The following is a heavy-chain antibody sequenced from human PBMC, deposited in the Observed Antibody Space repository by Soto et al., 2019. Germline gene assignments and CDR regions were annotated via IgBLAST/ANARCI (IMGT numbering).Heavy chain of an antibody. CDR1: GASISTGGYS. CDR3: ARGDRYSGSFSDYFDP. Sequence: NPSETLSLTCIVSGASISTGGYSWSWIRQPPGKGPEWIGYIYESGRTYYKPSLKSRASISMDKSRNQFSVRLTSVTAVDTAVYFCARGDRYSGSFSDYFDPWGQGTLVTVSS. CDR2: IYESGRT. J-gene: IGHJ5*02. V-gene: IGHV4-30-2*01. D-gene: IGHD1-26*01.